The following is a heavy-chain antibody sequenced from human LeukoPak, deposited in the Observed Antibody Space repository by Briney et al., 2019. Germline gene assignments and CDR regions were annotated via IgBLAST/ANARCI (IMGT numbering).Heavy chain of an antibody. Sequence: SETLSLTCTVSGDSVSRNYWSWIRQPPGKGLEWIGYIYYTGTTNYNPSLKSRVIISVDMFKNHFSLKLSSVTAADTAVYYCARHTSYGGNSAFGNWGQGTLVTVSS. V-gene: IGHV4-59*08. J-gene: IGHJ4*02. CDR2: IYYTGTT. CDR1: GDSVSRNY. D-gene: IGHD4-17*01. CDR3: ARHTSYGGNSAFGN.